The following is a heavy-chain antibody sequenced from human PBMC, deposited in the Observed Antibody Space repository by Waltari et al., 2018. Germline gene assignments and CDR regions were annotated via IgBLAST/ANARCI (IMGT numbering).Heavy chain of an antibody. V-gene: IGHV4-4*07. CDR3: ARRFGGDSSAHFDY. CDR1: GGSISSYY. D-gene: IGHD3-22*01. CDR2: IYTSGST. J-gene: IGHJ4*02. Sequence: QVQLQESGPGLVKPSETLSLTCTVSGGSISSYYWSWIRQPAGKGLEWIGRIYTSGSTNYYPTHQRRVTMSVDTSKNQCSLKLSSVSAADTAVYYCARRFGGDSSAHFDYWVQGTLVTVSS.